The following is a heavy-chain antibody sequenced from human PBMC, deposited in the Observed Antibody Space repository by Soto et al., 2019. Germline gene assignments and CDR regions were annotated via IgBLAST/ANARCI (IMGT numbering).Heavy chain of an antibody. J-gene: IGHJ5*02. CDR2: ISDDGRNT. Sequence: EVQLVESGGGLVQPGGSLRLSCAASGFTFSSYWMHWVRQVPGKGPEWVSRISDDGRNTKYTGSVKGRFTISRDNAKYTMYLQMKRLRDDDTAVYYCARDQSVAGATTFIDLWGQGTLVTVSS. D-gene: IGHD6-19*01. CDR3: ARDQSVAGATTFIDL. CDR1: GFTFSSYW. V-gene: IGHV3-74*01.